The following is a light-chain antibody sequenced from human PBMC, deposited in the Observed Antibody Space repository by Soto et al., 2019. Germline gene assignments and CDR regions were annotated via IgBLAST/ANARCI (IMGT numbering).Light chain of an antibody. J-gene: IGKJ1*01. V-gene: IGKV3-20*01. Sequence: IVLTQSPCTLSLSPLERATLSVMSSQSVSSSYLAWYQQKPGQAPRLLIYGASSRATGIPDRFSGSGSGTDFTLTISRLEPEDFAVYYCQQYGSSPQTFGQGTKVDIK. CDR1: QSVSSSY. CDR3: QQYGSSPQT. CDR2: GAS.